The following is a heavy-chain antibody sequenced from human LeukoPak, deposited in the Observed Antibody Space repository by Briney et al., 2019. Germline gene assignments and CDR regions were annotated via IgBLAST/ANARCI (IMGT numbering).Heavy chain of an antibody. CDR3: ARDQDYAFDY. V-gene: IGHV3-7*01. CDR1: GFTFSSYW. Sequence: GGSLRLSCAASGFTFSSYWMSWVRQAPGKGLEWVANIKQDGSEEVYVDSVKGRFTISRDNAKNSLFLQMNSLRDEDTAVYYCARDQDYAFDYWGQGTLVTVSS. CDR2: IKQDGSEE. J-gene: IGHJ4*02. D-gene: IGHD4-17*01.